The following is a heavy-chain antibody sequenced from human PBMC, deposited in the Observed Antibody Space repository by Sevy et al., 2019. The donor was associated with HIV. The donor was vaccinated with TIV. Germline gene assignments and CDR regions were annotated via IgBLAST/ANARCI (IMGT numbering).Heavy chain of an antibody. CDR2: ISNSSSYI. V-gene: IGHV3-21*01. CDR1: GLRFSNYN. J-gene: IGHJ6*02. D-gene: IGHD6-13*01. Sequence: GGSLRLSCAASGLRFSNYNMNWVRQAPGQGLEWVACISNSSSYIYYVDSVKGRFTISRDNAKNSLYLQMNSLRAEVTAVYYCAGEKEQLVLWPYYGVDVWGQGTTVTVSS. CDR3: AGEKEQLVLWPYYGVDV.